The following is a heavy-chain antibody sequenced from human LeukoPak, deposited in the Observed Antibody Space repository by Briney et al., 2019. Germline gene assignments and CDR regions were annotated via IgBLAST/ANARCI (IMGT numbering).Heavy chain of an antibody. D-gene: IGHD5-18*01. Sequence: GGSLRLSCAASGFTFSSYWMSWVRQAPGKGLEWVANIKQDGSEKYYVDSVKGRSTISRDNAKNSLYLQMNSLRAEDTAVYYYGRDNGYAVIDYWGQGTLVTVSS. V-gene: IGHV3-7*04. CDR3: GRDNGYAVIDY. CDR2: IKQDGSEK. J-gene: IGHJ4*02. CDR1: GFTFSSYW.